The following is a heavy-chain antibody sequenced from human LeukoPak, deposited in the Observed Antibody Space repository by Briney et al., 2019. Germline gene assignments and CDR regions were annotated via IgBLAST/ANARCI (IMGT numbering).Heavy chain of an antibody. CDR2: IIPILGIA. CDR1: GGTFSSYA. D-gene: IGHD3-10*01. V-gene: IGHV1-69*04. CDR3: ASLHYYGSGSYYPLDY. J-gene: IGHJ4*02. Sequence: SVKVSCKASGGTFSSYAISWVRQAPGQGLEWMGRIIPILGIANYAQKFQGRVTITADKSTSTAYMALSSLRSEDTAVYYCASLHYYGSGSYYPLDYWGQGTLVTVSS.